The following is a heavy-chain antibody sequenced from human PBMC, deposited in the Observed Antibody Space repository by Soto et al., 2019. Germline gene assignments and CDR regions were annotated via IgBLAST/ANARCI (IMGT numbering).Heavy chain of an antibody. V-gene: IGHV3-21*01. D-gene: IGHD5-18*01. CDR2: ISSSSSYI. CDR3: VRDSDTAMVRVFYYYGMDV. Sequence: PGGSLRLSCAASGFTFSSYSMNWVRQAPGKGLEWVSSISSSSSYIYYADSVKGRFTISRDNAKNSLYLQMNSLRAEDTAVYYCVRDSDTAMVRVFYYYGMDVWGQGTTVTVSS. CDR1: GFTFSSYS. J-gene: IGHJ6*02.